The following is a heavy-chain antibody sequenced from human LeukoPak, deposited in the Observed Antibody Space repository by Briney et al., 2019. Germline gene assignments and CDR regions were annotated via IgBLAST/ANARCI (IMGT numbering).Heavy chain of an antibody. J-gene: IGHJ3*02. CDR2: INADGSVT. CDR1: GVSIRNYW. Sequence: GGSLRLSCAVSGVSIRNYWMHWVRQAPGKGLVWVSRINADGSVTDYADSVKGRFTTSRDNAKNTLYLQMTSLRAEDTAVYFCAVSGYYYESSGYYQTFPHAFDIWGQGTKVTDSS. CDR3: AVSGYYYESSGYYQTFPHAFDI. D-gene: IGHD3-22*01. V-gene: IGHV3-74*01.